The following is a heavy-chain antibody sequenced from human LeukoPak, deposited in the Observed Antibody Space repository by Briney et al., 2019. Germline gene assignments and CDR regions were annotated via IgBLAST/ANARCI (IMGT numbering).Heavy chain of an antibody. CDR3: ARGARGYSYARGAFDI. CDR2: IYHSGST. D-gene: IGHD5-18*01. Sequence: PSETLSLTCAVSGGSISSGGYSGSWIRQPPGKGLEWIGYIYHSGSTYYNPSRKSRVTISVDRSKNPFSLKLSSVTAADTAVYFCARGARGYSYARGAFDIWGQGTMVTVSS. CDR1: GGSISSGGYS. V-gene: IGHV4-30-2*01. J-gene: IGHJ3*02.